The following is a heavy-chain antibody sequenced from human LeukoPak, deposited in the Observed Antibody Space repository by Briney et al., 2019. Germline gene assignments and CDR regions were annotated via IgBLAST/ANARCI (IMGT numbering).Heavy chain of an antibody. CDR3: ARGYVWGSYRPDY. CDR2: INHSGST. D-gene: IGHD3-16*02. V-gene: IGHV4-38-2*01. J-gene: IGHJ4*02. CDR1: GYSIRSGYY. Sequence: SETLSLTCAVSGYSIRSGYYWGYFRQPPGKGLELIGEINHSGSTNYNPSLKSRVTISVDTSKNQFSLKLSSVTAADTAVYYCARGYVWGSYRPDYWGQGTLVTVSS.